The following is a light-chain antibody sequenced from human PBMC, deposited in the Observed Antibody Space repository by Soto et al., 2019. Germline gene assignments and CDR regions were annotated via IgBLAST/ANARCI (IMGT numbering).Light chain of an antibody. CDR1: HSLLSSGGETY. Sequence: IVMSQTPLSLSVTPGQPASISCRSSHSLLSSGGETYLAWYQQRPGQAPRLLIYDASYRATDIPPRFSGSGSGTDFTLTISSLEPEDFAVYYCQQRSSWPPTITFGQGTRLAI. J-gene: IGKJ5*01. V-gene: IGKV3-11*01. CDR2: DAS. CDR3: QQRSSWPPTIT.